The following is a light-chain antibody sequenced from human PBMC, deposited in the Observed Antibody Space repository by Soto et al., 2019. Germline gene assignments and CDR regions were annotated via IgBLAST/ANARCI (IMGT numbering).Light chain of an antibody. CDR3: QHYNSYSWA. CDR2: DAS. CDR1: QSISGW. V-gene: IGKV1-5*01. Sequence: DIQMTQSPSTLSASVGDRVTITCRASQSISGWLAWYQQKPGKAPRLLIYDASSLKSGVPSRFSGSGSGTEFTLSISSLQPDEFATYYCQHYNSYSWAFGQGTKVEIK. J-gene: IGKJ1*01.